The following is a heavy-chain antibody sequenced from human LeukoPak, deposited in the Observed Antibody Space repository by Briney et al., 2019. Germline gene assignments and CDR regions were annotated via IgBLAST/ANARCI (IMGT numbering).Heavy chain of an antibody. V-gene: IGHV3-30*04. CDR3: ARDKRGYYDSSGPDAFDI. Sequence: PGGSLRLSCAASGFTFSSYAMHWVRQAPGKGLEWVAVISYDGSNKYYADSVKGRFTISRDNSKNTLYLQMNSLRAEDTAVYYCARDKRGYYDSSGPDAFDIWGQGTMVTVSS. CDR1: GFTFSSYA. CDR2: ISYDGSNK. J-gene: IGHJ3*02. D-gene: IGHD3-22*01.